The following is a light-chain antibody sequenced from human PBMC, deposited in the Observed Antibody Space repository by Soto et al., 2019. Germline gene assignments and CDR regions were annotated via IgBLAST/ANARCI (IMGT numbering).Light chain of an antibody. CDR1: QSVASY. J-gene: IGKJ2*01. V-gene: IGKV3-11*01. CDR2: DAS. Sequence: EIVLTQSPATLSLSPGERATLSCRASQSVASYLAWYQQKPGQAPRLLIYDASNRATGIPARFSGSGSGTDFTLTISSRQPEDFAGYYCQQCSNWPPLYTVGQGTKLEIK. CDR3: QQCSNWPPLYT.